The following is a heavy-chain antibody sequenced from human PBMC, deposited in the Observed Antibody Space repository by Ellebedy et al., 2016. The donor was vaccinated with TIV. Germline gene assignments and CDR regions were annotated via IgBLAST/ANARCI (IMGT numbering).Heavy chain of an antibody. CDR1: GITFTTLW. CDR2: INQDGSEK. Sequence: GESLKISCAASGITFTTLWMSWVRQAPGKGLEWVGNINQDGSEKCYGDSVKGRFTIYRDNAKNPVYLQMNSLRAEDTAVYYCARENWYNDYWGQGTLVTVSS. D-gene: IGHD1/OR15-1a*01. J-gene: IGHJ4*02. V-gene: IGHV3-7*04. CDR3: ARENWYNDY.